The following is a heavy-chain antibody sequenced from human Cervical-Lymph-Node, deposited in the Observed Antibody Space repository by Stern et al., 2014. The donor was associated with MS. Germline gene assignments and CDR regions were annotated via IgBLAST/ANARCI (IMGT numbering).Heavy chain of an antibody. V-gene: IGHV3-30*18. J-gene: IGHJ3*02. CDR3: AKESDAFDM. CDR1: GFAFSSPH. CDR2: ISHEGSDQ. Sequence: VQLVESGGGVVPPGRSLRLSCAASGFAFSSPHMHWVRQAPGKGLEWVAFISHEGSDQRYEGSVKGRFTISRDNSKNTMYLHMNSLRAEDTAVYYCAKESDAFDMWGQGTMVTVSS.